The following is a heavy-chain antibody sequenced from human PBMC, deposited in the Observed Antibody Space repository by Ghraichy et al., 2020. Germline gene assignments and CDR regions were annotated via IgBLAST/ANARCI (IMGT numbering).Heavy chain of an antibody. V-gene: IGHV4-4*09. Sequence: SETLSLTCTVSGGSISSYYWSWIRQPPGKGLEWIGYIYTSGSTNYNPSLKSRVTISVDTSKNQFSLKLSSVTAADTAVYYCARTRDYDFRSGEMNYFDYWGQGTLVTVSS. CDR2: IYTSGST. CDR1: GGSISSYY. CDR3: ARTRDYDFRSGEMNYFDY. D-gene: IGHD3-3*01. J-gene: IGHJ4*02.